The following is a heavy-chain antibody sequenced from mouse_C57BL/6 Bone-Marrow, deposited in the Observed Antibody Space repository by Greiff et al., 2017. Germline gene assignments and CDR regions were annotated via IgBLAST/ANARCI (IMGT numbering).Heavy chain of an antibody. CDR3: TKDDYESAMDY. D-gene: IGHD2-4*01. V-gene: IGHV14-4*01. J-gene: IGHJ4*01. CDR2: IDPENGDT. Sequence: EVKVVESGAELVRPGASVKLSCTASGFNIKDDYMHWVKQRPEQGLEWIGWIDPENGDTEYASKFQGKATITADTSSNTAYLQLSSLTSEDTAVYCCTKDDYESAMDYWGQGTSVTVSS. CDR1: GFNIKDDY.